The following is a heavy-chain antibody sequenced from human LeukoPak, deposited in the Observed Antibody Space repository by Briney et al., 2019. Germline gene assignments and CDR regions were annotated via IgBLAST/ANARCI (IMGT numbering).Heavy chain of an antibody. V-gene: IGHV4-61*02. CDR1: GGSISSGSYY. Sequence: SETLSLTCTVSGGSISSGSYYWNWIRQPAGRGLEWIGRIYTSGSSNYNPSLKSRVTISVDTSKNQFSLKLSSVTAADTAVYYCVYGAQGAFYIWGQGTMVTVSS. CDR3: VYGAQGAFYI. D-gene: IGHD4-17*01. CDR2: IYTSGSS. J-gene: IGHJ3*02.